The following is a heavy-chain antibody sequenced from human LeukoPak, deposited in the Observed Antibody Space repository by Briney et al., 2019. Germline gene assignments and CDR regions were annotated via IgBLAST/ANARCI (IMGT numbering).Heavy chain of an antibody. D-gene: IGHD5-24*01. CDR1: GYTFTSYD. J-gene: IGHJ5*02. CDR2: MNPNSGNT. Sequence: ASVKVSCKASGYTFTSYDINWVRQATGQGPEWMGWMNPNSGNTGYAQKFQGRVTMTRNTSISTAYMELSSLRSEDTAVYYCARGRDGYNSYWFDPWGQGTLVTVSS. V-gene: IGHV1-8*01. CDR3: ARGRDGYNSYWFDP.